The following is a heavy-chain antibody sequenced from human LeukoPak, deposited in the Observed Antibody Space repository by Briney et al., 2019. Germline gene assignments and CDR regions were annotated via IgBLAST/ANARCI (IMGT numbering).Heavy chain of an antibody. CDR1: GGSISSYY. CDR2: LYYSGST. J-gene: IGHJ6*02. V-gene: IGHV4-59*08. CDR3: ARVGRYYYGSGGMDV. Sequence: SETLSLTCTVSGGSISSYYWSWIRQPPGKGLEWIGSLYYSGSTFYSPSLKSRVSISADNSKNQFVLSLRSVTAADTAMYYCARVGRYYYGSGGMDVWGQGTTVTVSS. D-gene: IGHD3-10*01.